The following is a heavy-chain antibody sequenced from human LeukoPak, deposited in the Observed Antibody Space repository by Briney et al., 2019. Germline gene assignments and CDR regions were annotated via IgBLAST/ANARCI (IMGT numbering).Heavy chain of an antibody. Sequence: PGGSLRLSCAASGFTFSTYTMNWVRQAPGKGLEWVSSITTSSSYIYYADSVKGRFTISKDNAKNSLYLQMNSLRAEDTAVYYCARHVVALGFDYWGQGTLVTVST. CDR3: ARHVVALGFDY. CDR1: GFTFSTYT. D-gene: IGHD3-22*01. CDR2: ITTSSSYI. V-gene: IGHV3-21*01. J-gene: IGHJ4*02.